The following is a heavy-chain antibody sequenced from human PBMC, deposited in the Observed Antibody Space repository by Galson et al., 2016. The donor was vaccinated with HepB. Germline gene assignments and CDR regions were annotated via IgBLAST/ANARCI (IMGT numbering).Heavy chain of an antibody. CDR1: GYSFSDYG. Sequence: QSGAEVKKPGASVKVSCKTSGYSFSDYGISWVRQAPGQGLEWMGWIIIHNGHTNYAQEFQDRVTMTADTFTSTVYMELRSLRFDDTAVFYCARGWCDGANCYTGPGDYWGQGTQVTVSS. J-gene: IGHJ4*02. V-gene: IGHV1-18*01. D-gene: IGHD2-2*02. CDR3: ARGWCDGANCYTGPGDY. CDR2: IIIHNGHT.